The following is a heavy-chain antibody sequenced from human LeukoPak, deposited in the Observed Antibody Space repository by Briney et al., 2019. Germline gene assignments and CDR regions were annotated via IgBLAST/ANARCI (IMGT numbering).Heavy chain of an antibody. Sequence: SETLSLTCTVPGGSISSSSYYWVWIRQPPGKGLEWIASIYYSGSTSYNPSLRSRVTISVDTSKNQFSLKLSSVTAADTAVYYSARDKSGSFDYWGQGTLVTVSS. CDR2: IYYSGST. V-gene: IGHV4-39*07. CDR1: GGSISSSSYY. CDR3: ARDKSGSFDY. D-gene: IGHD3-3*01. J-gene: IGHJ4*02.